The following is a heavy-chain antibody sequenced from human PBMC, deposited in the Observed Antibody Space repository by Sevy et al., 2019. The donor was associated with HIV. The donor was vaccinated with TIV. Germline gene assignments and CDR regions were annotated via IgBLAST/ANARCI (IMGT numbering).Heavy chain of an antibody. Sequence: ASVKVSCKASGYTFTGYSMHWVRQAPGQGLEWMGWINPNSGGTNYPQKFQGRVTMTRDTSISTAYMELSRLRSDDTAVYYCARVGCSGGSCYDYWGQGTLVTVSS. V-gene: IGHV1-2*02. CDR3: ARVGCSGGSCYDY. J-gene: IGHJ4*02. D-gene: IGHD2-15*01. CDR1: GYTFTGYS. CDR2: INPNSGGT.